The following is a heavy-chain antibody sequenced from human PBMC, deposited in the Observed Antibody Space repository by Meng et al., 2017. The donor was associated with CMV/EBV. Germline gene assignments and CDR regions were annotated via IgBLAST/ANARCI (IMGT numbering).Heavy chain of an antibody. Sequence: SVKVSCKASGYTFTSYGISWVRQAPGQGLEWMGRIIPILGIANYAQKFQGRVTITADKSTSTAYMELSSLRSEDTAVYYCAREEDSYGYDYWGQGTLVTVSS. J-gene: IGHJ4*02. CDR1: GYTFTSYG. V-gene: IGHV1-69*04. CDR3: AREEDSYGYDY. D-gene: IGHD5-18*01. CDR2: IIPILGIA.